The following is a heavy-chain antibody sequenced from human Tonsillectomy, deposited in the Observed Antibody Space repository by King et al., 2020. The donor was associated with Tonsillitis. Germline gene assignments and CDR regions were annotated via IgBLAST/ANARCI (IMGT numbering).Heavy chain of an antibody. CDR3: ARGPKWPGWFDP. CDR2: IYYSGST. Sequence: VQLQESGPGLVKPSETLSLTCTVSGVSISTYYWSWIRQPPGKGLEWIGYIYYSGSTNYNPSLKSRVTISVDTSKNQFSLKLSSVTAADTAVYYCARGPKWPGWFDPWGQGTLVTVSS. CDR1: GVSISTYY. J-gene: IGHJ5*02. D-gene: IGHD5-12*01. V-gene: IGHV4-59*01.